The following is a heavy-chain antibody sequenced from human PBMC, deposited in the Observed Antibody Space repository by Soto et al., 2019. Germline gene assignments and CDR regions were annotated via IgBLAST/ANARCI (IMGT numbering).Heavy chain of an antibody. CDR1: GGTFSTNT. CDR2: IMPIFGSA. CDR3: ARQFDSDTSGYYYAY. V-gene: IGHV1-69*01. J-gene: IGHJ4*02. Sequence: QVQLVQSGAEVKKSGSSVKVSCKASGGTFSTNTISWVRQAPGQGLEWMGGIMPIFGSANYAQKFQGRVTITADEYTRTVYMELSRLRSEDTAVYYCARQFDSDTSGYYYAYWGQGTLVTVSS. D-gene: IGHD3-22*01.